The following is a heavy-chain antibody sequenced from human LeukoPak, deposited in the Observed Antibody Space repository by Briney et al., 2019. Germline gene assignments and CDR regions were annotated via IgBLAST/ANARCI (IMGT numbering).Heavy chain of an antibody. D-gene: IGHD3-10*01. CDR2: ISGSGGST. CDR1: GFTFSSYA. J-gene: IGHJ5*02. CDR3: ARVWFGELLSRFDP. V-gene: IGHV3-23*01. Sequence: GGSLRISCAASGFTFSSYAMSWVRQAPGKGLEWVSAISGSGGSTYYADSVKGRFTISRDNSKNTLYLQMNSLRAEDTAVYYCARVWFGELLSRFDPWGQGTLVTVSS.